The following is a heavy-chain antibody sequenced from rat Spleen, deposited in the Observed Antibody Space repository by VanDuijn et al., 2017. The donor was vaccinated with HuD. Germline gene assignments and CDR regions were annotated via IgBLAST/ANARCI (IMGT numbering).Heavy chain of an antibody. D-gene: IGHD1-10*01. CDR3: TREGIYNNPFDY. CDR2: ISYDGGST. CDR1: GFTFSNYG. V-gene: IGHV5-20*01. J-gene: IGHJ2*01. Sequence: EVQLVESGGGLVQPGRSLKLSCAASGFTFSNYGMAWVRQTPTKGLEWVASISYDGGSTHYRDSVKGRFTISRDNAKSTLYLQMDSLRSEDTATYYCTREGIYNNPFDYWGQGVMVTVSS.